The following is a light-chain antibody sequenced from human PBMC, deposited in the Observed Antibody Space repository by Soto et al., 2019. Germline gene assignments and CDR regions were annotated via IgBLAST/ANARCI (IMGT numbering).Light chain of an antibody. Sequence: QSVLTQPPSVSGAPGQRVTISCTGSSSNIGAGYDVHWYQQLPGTAPKLLIYGNSNRASGVPDRFSGSKSGTSASLAITGIPGEDEAVYYCQTYDSSLSGDVVFGGGTKLSVL. CDR2: GNS. CDR3: QTYDSSLSGDVV. J-gene: IGLJ2*01. V-gene: IGLV1-40*01. CDR1: SSNIGAGYD.